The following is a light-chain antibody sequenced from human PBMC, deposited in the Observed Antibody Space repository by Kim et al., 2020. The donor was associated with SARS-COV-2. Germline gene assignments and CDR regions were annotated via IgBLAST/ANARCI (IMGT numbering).Light chain of an antibody. V-gene: IGLV10-54*01. CDR2: RNN. Sequence: QAGLTQPPSVSKDLRQTVTLTCTGNSNNVGNQGAAWLQQHQGHPPKVLFYRNNKRPSGISERLSASRSGNTASLTITGLQPEDEADYYCSAWDRSLRGWVFGGGTQLTVL. CDR1: SNNVGNQG. CDR3: SAWDRSLRGWV. J-gene: IGLJ3*02.